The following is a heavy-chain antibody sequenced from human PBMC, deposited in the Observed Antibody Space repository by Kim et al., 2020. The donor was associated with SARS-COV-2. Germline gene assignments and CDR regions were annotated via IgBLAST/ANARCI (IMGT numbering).Heavy chain of an antibody. CDR2: ISWNSGSI. V-gene: IGHV3-9*01. J-gene: IGHJ4*02. CDR1: GFTFDDYA. D-gene: IGHD4-17*01. CDR3: AKVDDYGGNTDY. Sequence: GGSLRLSCAASGFTFDDYAMHWVRQAPGKGLEWVSGISWNSGSIGYADSVKGRFTISRDNAKNSLYLQMNSLRAEDTALYYCAKVDDYGGNTDYWGQGTLVTVSS.